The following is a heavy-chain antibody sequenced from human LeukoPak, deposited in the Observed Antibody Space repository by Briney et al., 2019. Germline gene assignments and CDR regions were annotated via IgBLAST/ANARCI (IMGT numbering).Heavy chain of an antibody. CDR1: GYSISSGYY. V-gene: IGHV4-38-2*02. D-gene: IGHD1-26*01. J-gene: IGHJ4*02. CDR2: IYHSGST. CDR3: ARDLGGGGSYLD. Sequence: KPSETLSLTCTVSGYSISSGYYWGWIRQPPGKGLEWIGSIYHSGSTYYNPSLKSRVTISVDTSKNQFSLKLSSVTAADTAVYYCARDLGGGGSYLDWGQGTLVTVSS.